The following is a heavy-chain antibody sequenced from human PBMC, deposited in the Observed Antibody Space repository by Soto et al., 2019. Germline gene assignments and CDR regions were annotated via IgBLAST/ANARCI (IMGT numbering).Heavy chain of an antibody. Sequence: PGQRLEWMGWINAGNGNTKYSQKFQGRVTITRDTSASTAYMELSSLRSEDTAVYYCGRRSGLNLSDPLRHRTPVIGTS. CDR3: GRRSGLNLSDP. D-gene: IGHD3-10*01. CDR2: INAGNGNT. V-gene: IGHV1-3*01. J-gene: IGHJ5*02.